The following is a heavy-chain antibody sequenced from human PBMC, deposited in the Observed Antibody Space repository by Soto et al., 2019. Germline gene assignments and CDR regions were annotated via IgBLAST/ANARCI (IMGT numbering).Heavy chain of an antibody. CDR1: GFTFSSYW. D-gene: IGHD3-9*01. Sequence: GESLKISCAASGFTFSSYWMSWVRQAPGKGLEWVANIKQDGSEKYYVDSVKGRFTISRDNAKNSLYLQMNSLRAEDTAVYYCAREYLTAFDIWGQGTMVTVSS. CDR2: IKQDGSEK. J-gene: IGHJ3*02. CDR3: AREYLTAFDI. V-gene: IGHV3-7*01.